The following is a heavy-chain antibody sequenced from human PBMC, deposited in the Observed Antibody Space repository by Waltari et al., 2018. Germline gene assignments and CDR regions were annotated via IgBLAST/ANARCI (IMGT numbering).Heavy chain of an antibody. J-gene: IGHJ6*02. CDR3: ARDVSSGRRRDYYYGMDV. D-gene: IGHD6-19*01. Sequence: QVQLQESGPGLVKPSETLSLTCTVSGGSISSYYWSWIRQPPGKGLEWIGYIYYSGSTNYNPSLKSRVTISVDTSKNQFSLKLSSVTAADTAVYYCARDVSSGRRRDYYYGMDVWGQGTTVTVSS. CDR2: IYYSGST. CDR1: GGSISSYY. V-gene: IGHV4-59*01.